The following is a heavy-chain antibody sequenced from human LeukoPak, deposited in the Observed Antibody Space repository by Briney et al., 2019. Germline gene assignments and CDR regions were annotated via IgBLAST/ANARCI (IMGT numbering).Heavy chain of an antibody. CDR2: NYQSGSN. D-gene: IGHD4-23*01. J-gene: IGHJ4*02. CDR3: ARHSGSTVVSYYFDY. Sequence: PSETLSLTCAVSGYSISSGYYWGWIRPPPGKGLAWVGSNYQSGSNYYKPSLKSRVTISVNTSKKQFFLQVSSVTAADPAVYYCARHSGSTVVSYYFDYWGQGTLVTVSS. V-gene: IGHV4-38-2*01. CDR1: GYSISSGYY.